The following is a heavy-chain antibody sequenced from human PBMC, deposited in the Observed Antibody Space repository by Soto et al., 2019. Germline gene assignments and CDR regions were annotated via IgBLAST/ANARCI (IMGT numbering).Heavy chain of an antibody. J-gene: IGHJ4*02. CDR1: ESTVSRDW. V-gene: IGHV3-7*04. Sequence: EVHLVESGGGLVQTGGSLRLSCAIFESTVSRDWMNWVRQAPGKGLEWVAHINQDGSEKYYVDSVKGRLTISRDNAKKALYLQMNSLCPADTAMYYCSGGVGDAFWGQGTLVTVSS. CDR3: SGGVGDAF. D-gene: IGHD1-26*01. CDR2: INQDGSEK.